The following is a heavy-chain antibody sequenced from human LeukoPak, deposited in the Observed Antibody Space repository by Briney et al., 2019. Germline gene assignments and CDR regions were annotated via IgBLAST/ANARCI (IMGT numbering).Heavy chain of an antibody. CDR2: ISPYNGAT. J-gene: IGHJ4*02. V-gene: IGHV1-18*01. CDR1: GYTFTTYG. CDR3: ARDSDWNVDY. Sequence: GASVKVSCKASGYTFTTYGITWIRQAPGQGLEWLGWISPYNGATEYAQNLQDRVSMTTDTSTNTAYIDVRSLKSDDTAVYYCARDSDWNVDYWGQGTLVTVSS. D-gene: IGHD1-1*01.